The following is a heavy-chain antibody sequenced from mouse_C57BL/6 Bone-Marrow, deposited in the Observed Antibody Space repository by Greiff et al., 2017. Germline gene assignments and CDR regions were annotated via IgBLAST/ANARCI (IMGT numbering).Heavy chain of an antibody. J-gene: IGHJ2*01. V-gene: IGHV1-15*01. CDR3: TRAYGSSYFDY. D-gene: IGHD1-1*01. Sequence: VKLVESGAELVRPGASVTLSCKASGYTFTDYEMHWVKQTPVHGLEWIGAIDPETGGTAYNQKFKGKAILTADKSSSTAYMELRSLTSEDSAVYYCTRAYGSSYFDYWGQGTTLTVSS. CDR2: IDPETGGT. CDR1: GYTFTDYE.